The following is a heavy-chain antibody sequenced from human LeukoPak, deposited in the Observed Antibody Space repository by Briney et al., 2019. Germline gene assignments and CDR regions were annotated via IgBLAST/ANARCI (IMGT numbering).Heavy chain of an antibody. V-gene: IGHV4-39*01. Sequence: SETLSLTCIVSGGSISSTSNYWGWIRQPPGKGLEWIGFIFYVGSTFYNPSLKSRVTISVDTSKNEFSLKLNSVTATDTAVYYCARVDYVWGTYRSGYFFDYWGQGTLVTVSS. CDR3: ARVDYVWGTYRSGYFFDY. J-gene: IGHJ4*02. D-gene: IGHD3-16*02. CDR2: IFYVGST. CDR1: GGSISSTSNY.